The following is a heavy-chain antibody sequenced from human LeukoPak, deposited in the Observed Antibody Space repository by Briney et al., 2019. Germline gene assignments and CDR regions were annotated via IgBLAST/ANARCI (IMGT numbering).Heavy chain of an antibody. CDR2: ISAYNGNT. V-gene: IGHV1-18*01. CDR3: ARDWMTLPCVY. CDR1: GYTFTSYG. D-gene: IGHD2-2*01. J-gene: IGHJ4*02. Sequence: GASVKVSGKASGYTFTSYGISWVRQAPGQGLGWMGWISAYNGNTNYAQKLQGRVTMTTDTSTSTAYMELRSLRSDDTAVYYCARDWMTLPCVYWGQGTLVTVSS.